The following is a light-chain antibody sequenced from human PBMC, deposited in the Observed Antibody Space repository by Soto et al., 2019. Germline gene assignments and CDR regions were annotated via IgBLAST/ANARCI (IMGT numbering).Light chain of an antibody. V-gene: IGLV2-14*01. J-gene: IGLJ1*01. CDR1: SSDGGGYNY. CDR2: DVS. Sequence: QSVLTQPASVAWSPGQSITISCTGTSSDGGGYNYVSWYQQHPGKAPKLMIYDVSNRPSGVSNRFSGSKSGNTASLTISGLQAEDEADYYCSSYTSSSTPYVLGTGTKVTV. CDR3: SSYTSSSTPYV.